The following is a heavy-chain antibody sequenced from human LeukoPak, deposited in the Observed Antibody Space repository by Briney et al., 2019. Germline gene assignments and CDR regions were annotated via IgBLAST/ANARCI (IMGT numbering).Heavy chain of an antibody. CDR2: ISYTGST. CDR3: ARNSTVTSPSTGYFDY. J-gene: IGHJ4*02. CDR1: GGSMSNNY. D-gene: IGHD4-17*01. V-gene: IGHV4-59*08. Sequence: SETLSLTCSVSGGSMSNNYWGWIRQPPGRGLEWIGYISYTGSTSYTPSLKSRVSIFLETPRNQFSLEVSSVIAADTAVYYCARNSTVTSPSTGYFDYWGQGTLATVSS.